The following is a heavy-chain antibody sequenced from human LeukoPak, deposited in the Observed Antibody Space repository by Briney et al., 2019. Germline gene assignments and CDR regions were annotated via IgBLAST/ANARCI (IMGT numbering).Heavy chain of an antibody. J-gene: IGHJ4*02. D-gene: IGHD3-22*01. CDR2: IYYSGSP. CDR3: ARTAYDGSGYYSDY. Sequence: SETLSLTCTVSGGSISSGGYYWTWIRQHPGKGPEWIGYIYYSGSPYYSPSLKSRVTISVDTSKNQFSLKLSSVTAADTAVYYCARTAYDGSGYYSDYWGQGTLVTVSS. V-gene: IGHV4-31*03. CDR1: GGSISSGGYY.